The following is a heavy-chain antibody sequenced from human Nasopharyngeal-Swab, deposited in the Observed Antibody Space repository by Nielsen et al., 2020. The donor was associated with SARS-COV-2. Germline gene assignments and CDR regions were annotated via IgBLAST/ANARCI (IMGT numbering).Heavy chain of an antibody. J-gene: IGHJ4*02. CDR1: GGSISSGDYY. D-gene: IGHD3-10*01. CDR3: ARLRITLVRGVIISPFYFDY. CDR2: IYYSGST. V-gene: IGHV4-30-4*01. Sequence: LRLSCTVSGGSISSGDYYWSWIRQPPGKGLEWIGYIYYSGSTYYNPSLKSRVTISVDTSKNQFSLKLSSVTAADTAVYYCARLRITLVRGVIISPFYFDYWGQGTLVTVSS.